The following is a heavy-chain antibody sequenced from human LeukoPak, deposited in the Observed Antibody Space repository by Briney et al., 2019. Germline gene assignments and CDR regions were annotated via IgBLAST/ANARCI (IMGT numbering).Heavy chain of an antibody. D-gene: IGHD1-14*01. J-gene: IGHJ4*02. Sequence: SQTLSLTCTVSGGSISSGDYYWSWIRQPPGKGLEWIGYIYYSGSTYYNPSLKSRVTISVDTSKNQFSLKLSSVTAADTAVYYCASSTRPGIPRAYYFDYWGQGTLVTVSS. V-gene: IGHV4-30-4*01. CDR2: IYYSGST. CDR3: ASSTRPGIPRAYYFDY. CDR1: GGSISSGDYY.